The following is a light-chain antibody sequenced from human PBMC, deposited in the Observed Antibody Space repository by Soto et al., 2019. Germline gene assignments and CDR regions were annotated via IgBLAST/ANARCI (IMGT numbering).Light chain of an antibody. V-gene: IGLV2-14*01. CDR2: EVT. CDR1: SSDVGAYSY. CDR3: SSFERSGTRV. J-gene: IGLJ2*01. Sequence: QSVLTQPASVSGSPGQSITISCTGTSSDVGAYSYVSWYQQHPGKAPKLIIYEVTSRPSGVSSRFSGSKSGNTASLTISGLQNEDEADYYCSSFERSGTRVIGGGTKVTVL.